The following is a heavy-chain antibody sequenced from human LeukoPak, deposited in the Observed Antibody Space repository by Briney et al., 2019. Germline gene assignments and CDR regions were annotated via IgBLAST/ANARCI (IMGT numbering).Heavy chain of an antibody. J-gene: IGHJ4*02. CDR1: GFTFSGFS. Sequence: GGSLRLSCEASGFTFSGFSMSWVRQSPTKGLEWVANIKQDGSERYYVDSVKGRFTISRDNAKNSLSLQMINLRVEDTAVYYCARAGSHWHYVYWGQGTVVTVSS. CDR2: IKQDGSER. V-gene: IGHV3-7*01. D-gene: IGHD3-10*01. CDR3: ARAGSHWHYVY.